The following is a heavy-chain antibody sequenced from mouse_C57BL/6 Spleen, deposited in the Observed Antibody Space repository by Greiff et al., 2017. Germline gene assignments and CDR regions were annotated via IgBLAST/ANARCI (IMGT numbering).Heavy chain of an antibody. CDR3: AGSSSSNYDTMDY. CDR1: GYTFTSYW. CDR2: IDPSDSFT. J-gene: IGHJ4*01. Sequence: QVQLQQPGAELVMPGASVKLSCKASGYTFTSYWMHWVKQRPGQGLEWIGEIDPSDSFTNYNQKFKGKSTLTVDKSSSTAYMQRSSLTAENSAVYYCAGSSSSNYDTMDYWGQGTSVTVSS. D-gene: IGHD3-2*02. V-gene: IGHV1-69*01.